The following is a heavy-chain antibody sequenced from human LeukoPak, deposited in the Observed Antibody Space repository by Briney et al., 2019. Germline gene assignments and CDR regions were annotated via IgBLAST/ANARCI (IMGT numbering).Heavy chain of an antibody. CDR3: ARATPTTVRGVMLDY. CDR1: GGSISSSSYY. D-gene: IGHD3-10*01. Sequence: PSETLSLTCTVSGGSISSSSYYWGWIRQPPGKGLEWIGSIYYSGSTYYNPSLKSRVTISVDTSKNQFSLKLSSVTAADTAVYYCARATPTTVRGVMLDYWGQGTLVTVSS. CDR2: IYYSGST. V-gene: IGHV4-39*07. J-gene: IGHJ4*02.